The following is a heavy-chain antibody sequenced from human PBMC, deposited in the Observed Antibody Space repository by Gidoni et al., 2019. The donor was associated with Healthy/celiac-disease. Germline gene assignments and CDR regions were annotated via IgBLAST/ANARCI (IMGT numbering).Heavy chain of an antibody. V-gene: IGHV4-31*03. CDR2: IYYSGST. CDR3: ARDSTNDYGDSFYGMDV. J-gene: IGHJ6*02. D-gene: IGHD4-17*01. Sequence: QVQLQESGPGLVKPSQTLSLTCTVSGGSISSGGYYWSWIRQHPGKALEWIGYIYYSGSTYYNPSLKSRVTISVDTSKNQFSLKLSSVTAADTAVYYCARDSTNDYGDSFYGMDVWGQGTTVTVSS. CDR1: GGSISSGGYY.